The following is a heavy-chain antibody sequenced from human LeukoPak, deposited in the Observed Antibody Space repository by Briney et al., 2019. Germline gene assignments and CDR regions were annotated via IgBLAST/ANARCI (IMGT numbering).Heavy chain of an antibody. CDR2: ISAYNGNT. CDR1: GGTFSSYA. D-gene: IGHD2-2*01. J-gene: IGHJ6*02. CDR3: ARSGCSSTSCYFYYYYYGMDV. Sequence: ASVKVSCKASGGTFSSYAISWVRQAPGQGLEWMGWISAYNGNTNYAQKLQGRVTMTTDTSTSTAYMELRSLRSDDTAVYYCARSGCSSTSCYFYYYYYGMDVWGQGTTVTVSS. V-gene: IGHV1-18*01.